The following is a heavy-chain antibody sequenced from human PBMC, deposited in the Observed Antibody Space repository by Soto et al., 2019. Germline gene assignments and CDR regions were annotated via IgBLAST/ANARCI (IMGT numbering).Heavy chain of an antibody. Sequence: QVQLVQSGAEVRQPASSVKVSCKTSGGTFSSYAISWVRQAPGQGLEWMGGIVPIVDTSTYAQKFQGRVTIAADESRSTGYMALSSLRSADAAVYYCVRVVAIPGYPDNWGQGTLVTVSS. D-gene: IGHD2-15*01. J-gene: IGHJ4*02. V-gene: IGHV1-69*12. CDR3: VRVVAIPGYPDN. CDR2: IVPIVDTS. CDR1: GGTFSSYA.